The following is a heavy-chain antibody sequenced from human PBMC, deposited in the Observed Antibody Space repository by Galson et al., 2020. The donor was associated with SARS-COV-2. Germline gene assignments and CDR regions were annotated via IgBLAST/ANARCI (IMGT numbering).Heavy chain of an antibody. Sequence: GESLKISCTASGFTFGDYAMSWFPQAPGKGLEWVGFIRSKAYGGTTEYAASVKGRFTISRDDSKNIAYLQMNSLKTEDTAVYYCTRAGIQLWLLDWFDPWGQGTLVTVSS. V-gene: IGHV3-49*03. CDR3: TRAGIQLWLLDWFDP. CDR1: GFTFGDYA. J-gene: IGHJ5*02. D-gene: IGHD5-18*01. CDR2: IRSKAYGGTT.